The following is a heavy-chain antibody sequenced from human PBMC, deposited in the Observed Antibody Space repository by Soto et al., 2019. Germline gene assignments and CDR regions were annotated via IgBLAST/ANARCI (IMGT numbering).Heavy chain of an antibody. CDR2: ISAYNGNT. CDR1: GYTFTSYG. D-gene: IGHD2-15*01. J-gene: IGHJ4*02. V-gene: IGHV1-18*01. CDR3: ARYWAPPAPFAS. Sequence: GASVKVSCKASGYTFTSYGISWVRQAPGQGLERMGWISAYNGNTNYAQKLQGRGTMTTDTPTSTAYLELRSLRSAAPPFFYCARYWAPPAPFASWGQGPLVTVSS.